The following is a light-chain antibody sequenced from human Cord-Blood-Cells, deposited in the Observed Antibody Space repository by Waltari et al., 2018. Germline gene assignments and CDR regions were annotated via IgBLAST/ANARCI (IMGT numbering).Light chain of an antibody. V-gene: IGLV3-25*02. Sequence: SYELPQPPSVSVSPGQTARITCSGDALPNQFAHWYQQKPGQAPVLVIYKDSERPSGIPERFSGSSSGTTVTLTISGVQAEDEADYYCQSADSSGTWVFGGGTKLTVL. CDR3: QSADSSGTWV. J-gene: IGLJ3*02. CDR2: KDS. CDR1: ALPNQF.